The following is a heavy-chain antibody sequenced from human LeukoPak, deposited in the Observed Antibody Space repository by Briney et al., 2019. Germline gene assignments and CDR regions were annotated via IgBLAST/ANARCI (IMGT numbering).Heavy chain of an antibody. V-gene: IGHV3-48*04. CDR2: ISSSSSTI. CDR1: GFTFSSYS. Sequence: GGSLRLSCAASGFTFSSYSMNWVRQAPGKGLEWVSYISSSSSTIYYADSVKGRFTISRDNAKNSLYLQMNSLRAEDTAVYYCAKEEQWLFYYYYYGMDVWGQGTTVTVSS. CDR3: AKEEQWLFYYYYYGMDV. D-gene: IGHD6-19*01. J-gene: IGHJ6*02.